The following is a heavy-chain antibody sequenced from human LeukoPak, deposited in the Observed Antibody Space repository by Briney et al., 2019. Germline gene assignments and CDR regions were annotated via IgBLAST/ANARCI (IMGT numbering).Heavy chain of an antibody. D-gene: IGHD3-16*02. CDR2: IYSTGST. CDR3: TRAGYTSTWTFHY. V-gene: IGHV4-4*07. CDR1: GGSIRSYF. Sequence: PSETLSLTCIVPGGSIRSYFRSWIRQSPGRGLEHICRIYSTGSTNYSPSLTNRVSMSVETSRNQFSLTLTSVTAAHTAMYYCTRAGYTSTWTFHYWGQGLLVTVSS. J-gene: IGHJ4*02.